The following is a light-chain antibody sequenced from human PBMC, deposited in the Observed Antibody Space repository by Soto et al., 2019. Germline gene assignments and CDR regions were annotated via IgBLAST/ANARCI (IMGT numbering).Light chain of an antibody. J-gene: IGLJ1*01. Sequence: VLTQPPSASGTPGQRVTISCSGSSSNIGSNYVYWYQQLPGTAPKLLIYRNNQRPSGVPDRFSGSKSGTSASLAISGLRSEDEADYYCAAWDDSLSGYVFGTGTKLTVL. CDR3: AAWDDSLSGYV. CDR1: SSNIGSNY. V-gene: IGLV1-47*01. CDR2: RNN.